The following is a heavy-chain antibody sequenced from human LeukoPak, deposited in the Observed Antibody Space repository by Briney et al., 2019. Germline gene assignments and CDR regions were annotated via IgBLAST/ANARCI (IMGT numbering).Heavy chain of an antibody. CDR1: GGTFSSYA. J-gene: IGHJ6*03. CDR3: ARGPEPYYYYYMDV. CDR2: IIPIFCTA. Sequence: SVKVSCKASGGTFSSYAISWVRQAPGQGLEWMGRIIPIFCTANYAQKFQGRVTITTDESTSTAYMELSSLRSEDTAVYYCARGPEPYYYYYMDVWGKGTTVTVSS. V-gene: IGHV1-69*05. D-gene: IGHD1-14*01.